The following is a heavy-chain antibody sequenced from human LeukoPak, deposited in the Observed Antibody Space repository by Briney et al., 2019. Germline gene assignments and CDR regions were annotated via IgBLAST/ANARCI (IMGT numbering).Heavy chain of an antibody. Sequence: GGSLRLSCAASGFTFSSYSMNWVRQAPGKGLEWVSYISSSSSTIYYADSVKGRFTISRDNAKNSLYLQMNSLRAEDTALYYCAQDMKGRAFDIWGQGTMVTVSS. CDR2: ISSSSSTI. D-gene: IGHD2-15*01. J-gene: IGHJ3*02. CDR1: GFTFSSYS. CDR3: AQDMKGRAFDI. V-gene: IGHV3-48*04.